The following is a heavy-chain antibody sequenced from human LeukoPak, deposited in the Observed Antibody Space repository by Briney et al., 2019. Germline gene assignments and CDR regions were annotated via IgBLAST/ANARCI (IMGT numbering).Heavy chain of an antibody. J-gene: IGHJ4*02. Sequence: GGSLRLSCAASGFTFSGYYMTWIRQAPGKGLEWVSYISNSGSTIYYADSVKGRFSISRDNAESSLYLQMNSLRVEDTAVYYCGRGHWGLDYWGQGTLVTVSS. CDR2: ISNSGSTI. V-gene: IGHV3-11*04. D-gene: IGHD7-27*01. CDR3: GRGHWGLDY. CDR1: GFTFSGYY.